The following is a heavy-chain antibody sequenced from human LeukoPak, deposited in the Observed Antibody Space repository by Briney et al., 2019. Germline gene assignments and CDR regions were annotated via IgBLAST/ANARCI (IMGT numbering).Heavy chain of an antibody. CDR3: AKVPVFSLTISEVVTDDAFDI. V-gene: IGHV3-23*01. CDR1: GFTFSSYA. Sequence: GGSLRLSCAASGFTFSSYAMSWVRQAPGKGLEWVSAISGSGGATYYAVSVKGRFTISRDNSKNTLYLQMNSLRAEDTAVYYCAKVPVFSLTISEVVTDDAFDIWGQGTIVTVSS. CDR2: ISGSGGAT. D-gene: IGHD3-3*01. J-gene: IGHJ3*02.